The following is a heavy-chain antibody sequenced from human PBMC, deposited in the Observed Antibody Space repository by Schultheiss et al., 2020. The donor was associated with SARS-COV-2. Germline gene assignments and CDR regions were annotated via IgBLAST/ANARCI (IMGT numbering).Heavy chain of an antibody. D-gene: IGHD3-10*01. J-gene: IGHJ4*02. CDR3: ARAARVEQLFSVRGGSFDF. CDR2: IYYSGST. V-gene: IGHV4-59*08. Sequence: SETLSLTCTVSGSSISGYFWTWIRQPPGKGLEWIGYIYYSGSTYYNPSLKSRVTISADTSDNQFSLRLSSVTAADTAVYYCARAARVEQLFSVRGGSFDFWGRGALVTVSS. CDR1: GSSISGYF.